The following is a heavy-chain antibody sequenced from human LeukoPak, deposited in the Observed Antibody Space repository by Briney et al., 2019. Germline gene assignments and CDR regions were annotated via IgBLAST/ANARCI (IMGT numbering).Heavy chain of an antibody. CDR3: ARDGIAVAGIFDY. V-gene: IGHV3-30*03. CDR1: GFTFSSYG. D-gene: IGHD6-19*01. CDR2: ISYDGSNK. Sequence: GGSLRLSCAASGFTFSSYGMHWVRQAPGKGLEWVAVISYDGSNKYYADSVKGRFTISRDNSKNTLYLQMNSLRAEDTAVYYCARDGIAVAGIFDYWGQGTLVTVSS. J-gene: IGHJ4*02.